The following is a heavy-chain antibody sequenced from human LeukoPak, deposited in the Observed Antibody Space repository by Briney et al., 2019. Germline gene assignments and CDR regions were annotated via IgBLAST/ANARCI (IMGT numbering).Heavy chain of an antibody. D-gene: IGHD2-15*01. CDR2: LNPHSGNT. CDR1: GNTFTTYD. V-gene: IGHV1-8*01. J-gene: IGHJ3*02. Sequence: ASVNVSCKVSGNTFTTYDINWVRQATGQGPEWMGWLNPHSGNTGYAQKFQGRVTMTRNISINTAYLQLRSLSSEDTAVYYCARAVVEGSTRFAFNIWGQGTLVTVSS. CDR3: ARAVVEGSTRFAFNI.